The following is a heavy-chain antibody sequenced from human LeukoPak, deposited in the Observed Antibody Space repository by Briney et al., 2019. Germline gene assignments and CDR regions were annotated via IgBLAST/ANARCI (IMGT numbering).Heavy chain of an antibody. CDR3: ALLPGYCSGGSCSDDAFDI. CDR1: GGTFSSYA. V-gene: IGHV1-69*06. CDR2: IIPIFGTA. D-gene: IGHD2-15*01. J-gene: IGHJ3*02. Sequence: SVKVSCKASGGTFSSYAISWVRQAPGQGLEWMGGIIPIFGTANYAQKFQGRVTITADKSTSTAYMELSSLRSEDTAVYYRALLPGYCSGGSCSDDAFDIWGQGTMVTVSS.